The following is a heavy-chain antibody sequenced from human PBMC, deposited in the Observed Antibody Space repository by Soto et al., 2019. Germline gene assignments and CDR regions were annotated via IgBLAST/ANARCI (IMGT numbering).Heavy chain of an antibody. D-gene: IGHD3-3*01. Sequence: GESLKISCKGSGYSFTSYWISWVRQMPGKGLEWMGRIDPSDSYTNYSPSFQGHVTISADKSISTAYLQWSSLKASDTAMYYCARHGADYDFWSGDPHYYGMDVWGQGTTVTVSS. CDR1: GYSFTSYW. CDR2: IDPSDSYT. CDR3: ARHGADYDFWSGDPHYYGMDV. V-gene: IGHV5-10-1*01. J-gene: IGHJ6*01.